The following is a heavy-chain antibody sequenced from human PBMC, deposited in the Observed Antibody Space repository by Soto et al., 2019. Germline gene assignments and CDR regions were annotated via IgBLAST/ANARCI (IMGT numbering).Heavy chain of an antibody. D-gene: IGHD6-13*01. J-gene: IGHJ4*02. CDR3: AKDSSSWTHEPYFDY. CDR1: GFTFSSYA. V-gene: IGHV3-23*01. Sequence: PGGSLRLSCAASGFTFSSYAMSWVRQDQGKGLEWVSAISGSGGSTYYADSVKGRFTISRDNSKNTLYLQMNSLRAEDTAVYYCAKDSSSWTHEPYFDYWGQGTLVTVSS. CDR2: ISGSGGST.